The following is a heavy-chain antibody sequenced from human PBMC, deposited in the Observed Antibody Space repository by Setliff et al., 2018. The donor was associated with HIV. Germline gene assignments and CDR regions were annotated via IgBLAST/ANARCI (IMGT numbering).Heavy chain of an antibody. CDR1: GGTFSTYV. V-gene: IGHV1-69*13. J-gene: IGHJ6*03. D-gene: IGHD3-10*01. CDR2: IIPMFGSA. CDR3: ARGTDGDYYYYMDV. Sequence: GASVKVSCKTSGGTFSTYVISWVRQAPGQGLEWMGGIIPMFGSANYARKFQGRVTITADGSTRTVYMVLSSLRSEDTAVYYCARGTDGDYYYYMDVWGKGTTVTVSS.